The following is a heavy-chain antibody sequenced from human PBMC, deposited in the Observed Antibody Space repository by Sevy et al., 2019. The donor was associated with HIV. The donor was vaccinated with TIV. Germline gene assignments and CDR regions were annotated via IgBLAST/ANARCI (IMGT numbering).Heavy chain of an antibody. CDR2: IYYSGST. V-gene: IGHV4-39*01. J-gene: IGHJ5*02. CDR1: GGSISSSSYY. D-gene: IGHD2-15*01. Sequence: SETLSITCTVSGGSISSSSYYWGWIRQPPGKGLEWIGSIYYSGSTYYNPSLKSRVTISVDTSKNQFSLKLSSVTAADTAVYYCARLKDIVVVVAALGEDWFDPRGQGTLVTVSS. CDR3: ARLKDIVVVVAALGEDWFDP.